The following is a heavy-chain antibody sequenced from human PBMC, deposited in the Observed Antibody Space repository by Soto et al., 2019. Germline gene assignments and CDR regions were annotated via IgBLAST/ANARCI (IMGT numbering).Heavy chain of an antibody. D-gene: IGHD5-12*01. V-gene: IGHV4-34*01. CDR2: INHSGST. Sequence: QVQLQQWGAGLLKPSETLSLTCAVYGGSFSGYYCSWIRQPPRKGLEWIGEINHSGSTNYNPSLKGRVTVSVDTSKNQFCLKVSSVTAADTAVYYCARTSGYDYQGWFGPWGQGTLVTVSS. J-gene: IGHJ5*02. CDR1: GGSFSGYY. CDR3: ARTSGYDYQGWFGP.